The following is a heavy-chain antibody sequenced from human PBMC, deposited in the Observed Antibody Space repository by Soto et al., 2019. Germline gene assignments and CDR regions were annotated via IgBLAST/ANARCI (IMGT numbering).Heavy chain of an antibody. Sequence: LRLSCAASGFTFSSYSMNWVRQAPGKGLEWVSSISSSSSYIYYADSVKGRFTISRDNAKNSLYLQMNSLRAEDTAVYYCARDLHAYVWGGYRLEAPFDYSGQGTLVTVYS. CDR2: ISSSSSYI. CDR1: GFTFSSYS. V-gene: IGHV3-21*01. CDR3: ARDLHAYVWGGYRLEAPFDY. J-gene: IGHJ4*02. D-gene: IGHD3-16*02.